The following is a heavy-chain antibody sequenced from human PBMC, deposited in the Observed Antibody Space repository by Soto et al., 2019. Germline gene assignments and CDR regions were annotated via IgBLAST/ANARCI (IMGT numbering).Heavy chain of an antibody. V-gene: IGHV1-69*01. D-gene: IGHD3-3*01. CDR2: IIPIFGTA. CDR1: RGTFSSYA. J-gene: IGHJ4*02. Sequence: QVQLVQSGAEVKKPGSSVKVSCKASRGTFSSYAISWVRQAPGQGLEWMGGIIPIFGTANYAQKFQGRVTITADESTSTAYMELSSLRSEDTAVYYCARGGFLEWLPPFDYWGQGTLVTVSS. CDR3: ARGGFLEWLPPFDY.